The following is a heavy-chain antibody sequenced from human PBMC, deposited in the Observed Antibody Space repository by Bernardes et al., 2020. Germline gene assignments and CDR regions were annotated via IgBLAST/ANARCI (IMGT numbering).Heavy chain of an antibody. CDR1: GFTFSSYG. V-gene: IGHV3-23*01. Sequence: GGSLRLSCAASGFTFSSYGMHWVRQAPGKGLEWVSAISGSGGSTYYADSVKGRFTISRDNSKNTLYLQMNSLRAEDTAVYYCARGGYSYGYNWFDPWGQGTLVTVSS. CDR3: ARGGYSYGYNWFDP. D-gene: IGHD5-18*01. CDR2: ISGSGGST. J-gene: IGHJ5*02.